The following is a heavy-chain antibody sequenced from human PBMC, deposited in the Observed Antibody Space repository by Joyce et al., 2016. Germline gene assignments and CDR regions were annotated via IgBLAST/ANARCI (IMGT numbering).Heavy chain of an antibody. D-gene: IGHD1-14*01. J-gene: IGHJ4*02. Sequence: QVQLQESGPGLVRPSETLSLTCAFSVGSVSHYYWSWVRQSPRKGLEWIGYIFYDGVTNGHPAVNSRPTIPGDTSKNSFSLKMIAMTAADTAVYYCASLAPHEATFGMADFWGQGILVTVSS. CDR3: ASLAPHEATFGMADF. CDR2: IFYDGVT. V-gene: IGHV4-59*02. CDR1: VGSVSHYY.